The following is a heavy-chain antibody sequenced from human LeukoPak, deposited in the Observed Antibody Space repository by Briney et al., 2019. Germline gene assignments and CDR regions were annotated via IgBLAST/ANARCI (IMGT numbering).Heavy chain of an antibody. Sequence: ASVKVSCKASGYTFTGYYMHWVRQAPGQGLEWMGRINPNSGGTNYAQKFQGRVTMTRDTSISTAYMELSRLRSDDTAVYYCARAGCSSTSCYLSFDYWGQGTLVTVSS. CDR2: INPNSGGT. D-gene: IGHD2-2*01. CDR3: ARAGCSSTSCYLSFDY. CDR1: GYTFTGYY. V-gene: IGHV1-2*06. J-gene: IGHJ4*02.